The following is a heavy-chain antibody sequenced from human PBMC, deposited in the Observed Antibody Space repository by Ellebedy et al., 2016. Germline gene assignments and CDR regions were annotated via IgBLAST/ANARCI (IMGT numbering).Heavy chain of an antibody. Sequence: SETLSLTCTVSGGSISSISYYWAWIRQSPGKGLEWIGTIYYSGSTHYNPSLKRRVSISVDRSKNHFSLKLSSMTAADTAVYYCASLGLDYSPFDSWGRGTLVTVSS. CDR3: ASLGLDYSPFDS. J-gene: IGHJ4*02. CDR2: IYYSGST. V-gene: IGHV4-39*02. CDR1: GGSISSISYY. D-gene: IGHD3-16*01.